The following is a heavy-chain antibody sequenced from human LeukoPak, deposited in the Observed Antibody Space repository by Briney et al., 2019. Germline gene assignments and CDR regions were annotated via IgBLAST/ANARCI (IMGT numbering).Heavy chain of an antibody. CDR2: ISGTGSST. D-gene: IGHD4-11*01. J-gene: IGHJ4*02. CDR3: ARSGGLQKVDY. CDR1: GFTFGNYV. Sequence: GGSLRLSCEASGFTFGNYVMNWVRQAPGKGLEWVSTISGTGSSTYYADSAKGRFTISRDTSKNTLYLQMNSLRAEDTAVYYCARSGGLQKVDYWGQGTLVTVSS. V-gene: IGHV3-23*01.